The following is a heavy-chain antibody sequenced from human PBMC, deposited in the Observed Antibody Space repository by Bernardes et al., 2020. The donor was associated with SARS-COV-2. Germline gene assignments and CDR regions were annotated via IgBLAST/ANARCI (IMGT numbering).Heavy chain of an antibody. V-gene: IGHV1-2*02. Sequence: ASVKVSCKASGYTFTGYYMHWVRQAPGQGLEWMGWINPNSGGTNYAQKFQGRVTMTRDTSISTAYMELSRLRSDDMAVYYCAREDTGMGYYYYGMDVWGQGTTVTVSS. CDR3: AREDTGMGYYYYGMDV. CDR2: INPNSGGT. D-gene: IGHD3-10*01. J-gene: IGHJ6*02. CDR1: GYTFTGYY.